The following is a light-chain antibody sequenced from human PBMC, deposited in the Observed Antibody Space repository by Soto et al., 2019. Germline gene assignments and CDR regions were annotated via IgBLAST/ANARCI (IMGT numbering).Light chain of an antibody. CDR2: RDD. Sequence: QLVLTQPPSTSGTPGQRVTISCSGSSSNIGSNYVYWYQQLPEAAPKLLIYRDDQRLSGVPDRFAGSKSDTSASLAISGLRSEDEADYYCAAWDVSLSGVVFGGGTKVTVL. CDR3: AAWDVSLSGVV. CDR1: SSNIGSNY. J-gene: IGLJ2*01. V-gene: IGLV1-47*01.